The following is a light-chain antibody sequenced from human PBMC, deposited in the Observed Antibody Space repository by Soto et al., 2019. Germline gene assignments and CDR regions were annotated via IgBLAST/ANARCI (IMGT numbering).Light chain of an antibody. CDR3: QQFNTDPLT. Sequence: AIQLTQSPSSLSASVGDRVTITCRASHDIRGALAWYQQKPGKAPKFLIFDVSTLQSGVPSRFSGSGSGTDCTLTIRSLQPEDFGTDYCQQFNTDPLTFGQWTRLESK. V-gene: IGKV1-13*02. CDR1: HDIRGA. CDR2: DVS. J-gene: IGKJ5*01.